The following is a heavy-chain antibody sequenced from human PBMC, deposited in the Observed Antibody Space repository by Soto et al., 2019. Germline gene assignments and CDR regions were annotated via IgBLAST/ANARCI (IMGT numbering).Heavy chain of an antibody. D-gene: IGHD2-2*01. Sequence: QVHLQGSGPGLVKPSGTLSLTCVVSGDSVSSYFWWSWVRQSPGKGLEWIGEIFPSGKTAYNPSLSSRVPISIDKSQNQFSLRLTSVTAADTAMYYCARGCSSCLMGFDIWGQGTLVSVSS. CDR3: ARGCSSCLMGFDI. CDR2: IFPSGKT. J-gene: IGHJ3*02. V-gene: IGHV4-4*02. CDR1: GDSVSSYFW.